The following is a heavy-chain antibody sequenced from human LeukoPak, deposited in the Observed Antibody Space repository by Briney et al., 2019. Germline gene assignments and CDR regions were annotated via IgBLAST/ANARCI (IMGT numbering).Heavy chain of an antibody. J-gene: IGHJ4*02. CDR3: ASPKPDY. CDR1: GFTVSSNY. CDR2: ITSDGTTS. V-gene: IGHV3-74*01. Sequence: PGGSLRLSCAASGFTVSSNYMSWVRQAPGKGLEWLCRITSDGTTSYYADSVRGRFTISRDNAKNTLYLQMNSLTDEDTAVYYCASPKPDYWGQGTLVTVSS.